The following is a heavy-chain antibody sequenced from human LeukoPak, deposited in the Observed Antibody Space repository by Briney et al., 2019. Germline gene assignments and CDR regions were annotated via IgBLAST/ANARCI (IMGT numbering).Heavy chain of an antibody. CDR1: GGSFSGYY. J-gene: IGHJ6*02. CDR3: ARVNYYYGMDV. V-gene: IGHV4-34*01. D-gene: IGHD3-22*01. Sequence: SETLSLTCAVYGGSFSGYYWSWIRQPPGKGLEWIGEINHSGSTNYNPSLKSRVTISVDTSKNQFSLKLSSVTAADTAVYYCARVNYYYGMDVWGQGTTVTVSS. CDR2: INHSGST.